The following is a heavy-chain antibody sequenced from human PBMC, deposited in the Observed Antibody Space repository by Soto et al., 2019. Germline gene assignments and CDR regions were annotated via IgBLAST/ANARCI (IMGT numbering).Heavy chain of an antibody. CDR3: ARGYYDSSGYYRY. V-gene: IGHV1-3*01. Sequence: QVPLVQSGAEVKKPGASVKVSCKASGYTFTSYAMHWVRQAPGQRLEWMGWINAGNGNTKYSQKFQGRVTITRDTSASTAYMELSSLRSEDTAVYYCARGYYDSSGYYRYWGQGTLVTVSS. D-gene: IGHD3-22*01. J-gene: IGHJ4*02. CDR1: GYTFTSYA. CDR2: INAGNGNT.